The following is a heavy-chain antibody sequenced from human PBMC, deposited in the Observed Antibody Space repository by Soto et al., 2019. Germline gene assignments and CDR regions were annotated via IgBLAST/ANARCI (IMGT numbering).Heavy chain of an antibody. V-gene: IGHV3-30-3*01. CDR1: GFTFSGYA. CDR3: ARDVPLGH. D-gene: IGHD3-16*01. J-gene: IGHJ4*02. Sequence: QVQLVESGGGVVQPGGSLRVSCAASGFTFSGYAMHWVRQAPGKGLEWVAFISYDGSLKYYADSVKGRFTTSRDNSQNQLDPQNNCPRPWDHAVYYCARDVPLGHWGQGALVTVSS. CDR2: ISYDGSLK.